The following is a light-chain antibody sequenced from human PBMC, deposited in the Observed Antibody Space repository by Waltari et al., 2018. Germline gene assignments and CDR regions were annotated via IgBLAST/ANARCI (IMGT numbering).Light chain of an antibody. V-gene: IGLV2-11*01. CDR3: CSYAGSNNLGV. CDR2: GVY. J-gene: IGLJ2*01. Sequence: QSALTQPRPVSGSPGQSVTTPCTGTSSVIGGYNYVSWYQQHPGTAPKLMIYGVYKRPSGVPDRFSGSKSGNTASLTISGLQAEDEADYYCCSYAGSNNLGVFGGGTKLTVL. CDR1: SSVIGGYNY.